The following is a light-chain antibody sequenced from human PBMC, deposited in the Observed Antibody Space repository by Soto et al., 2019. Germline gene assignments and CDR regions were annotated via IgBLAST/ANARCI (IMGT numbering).Light chain of an antibody. CDR2: EVS. CDR3: SSYAGSNNFV. Sequence: QSALTQPPSASGSPGQSVTISCTGTSNDVGGYAYVSWYQHHPGKAPKLMIYEVSKRPSGVPDRFSASKSGNTASLTVSGLQAEDEDDYYCSSYAGSNNFVFGTGTKVTVL. V-gene: IGLV2-8*01. J-gene: IGLJ1*01. CDR1: SNDVGGYAY.